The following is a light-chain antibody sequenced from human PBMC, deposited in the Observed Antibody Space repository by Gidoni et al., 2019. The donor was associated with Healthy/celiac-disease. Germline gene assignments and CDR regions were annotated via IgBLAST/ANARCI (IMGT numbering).Light chain of an antibody. CDR1: QDISNY. Sequence: DLQMPQSPSSLSASVGDRVTIPSKASQDISNYLNWYQQKPGKAPKLLIYDASNLETGVPSRFSGSGSGTDFTVTISSLQPEDIATYYCQQYDNLPLTFGGGTKVEIK. CDR3: QQYDNLPLT. CDR2: DAS. V-gene: IGKV1-33*01. J-gene: IGKJ4*01.